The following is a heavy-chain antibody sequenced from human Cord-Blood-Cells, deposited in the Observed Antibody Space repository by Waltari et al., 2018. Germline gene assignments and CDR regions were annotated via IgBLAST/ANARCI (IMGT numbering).Heavy chain of an antibody. Sequence: QVQLVQSGAEVKKPGASVKVSCKASGYTFTSYAMHWVRQAPGQRLEWMGWINAGKGNTKYSQKCHGRVTITRDTSASTAYMELSSLRSEDTAVYYCASRMVRGVINDAFDIWGQGTMVTISS. CDR1: GYTFTSYA. J-gene: IGHJ3*02. D-gene: IGHD3-10*01. V-gene: IGHV1-3*01. CDR3: ASRMVRGVINDAFDI. CDR2: INAGKGNT.